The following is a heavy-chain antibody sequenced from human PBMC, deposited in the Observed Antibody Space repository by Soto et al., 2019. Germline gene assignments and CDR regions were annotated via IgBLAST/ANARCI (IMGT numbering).Heavy chain of an antibody. D-gene: IGHD2-21*01. V-gene: IGHV4-31*03. Sequence: SETLSLTCTVSGGSISSGGYYWSWIRQHPGKGLEWIGFIYYSGSTYYNPSLKSRVTISADTSKNQFSLKLSSVTAADTAVYYCAREFNGDSYYFDYWGQGTLVTVSS. J-gene: IGHJ4*02. CDR3: AREFNGDSYYFDY. CDR1: GGSISSGGYY. CDR2: IYYSGST.